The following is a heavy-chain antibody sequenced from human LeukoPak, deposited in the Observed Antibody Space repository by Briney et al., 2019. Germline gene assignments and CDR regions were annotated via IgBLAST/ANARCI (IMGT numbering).Heavy chain of an antibody. CDR1: GFTFSSYG. V-gene: IGHV3-30*02. CDR3: ARGKLFSGDYGLDV. CDR2: IRYDGSNK. D-gene: IGHD6-19*01. J-gene: IGHJ6*02. Sequence: GGSLRLSCAASGFTFSSYGMHWVRQAPGKGLEWVAFIRYDGSNKYYADSVKGRFTISRDNSKNTLYLQMNSLRAEDTAVYYCARGKLFSGDYGLDVWGQGTTVTVSS.